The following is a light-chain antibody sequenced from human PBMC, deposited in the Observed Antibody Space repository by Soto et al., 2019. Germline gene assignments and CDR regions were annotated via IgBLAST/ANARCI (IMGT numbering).Light chain of an antibody. J-gene: IGKJ4*01. CDR2: DAS. CDR3: QQYNSYSPT. Sequence: DIQVTQSPSTLSASVGDRVTITCRASQSIRNTLAWYQQKPGKAPKLLIYDASTLESWVPSRFSGSGSGTEFTLTISSLQPDDFAPYYCQQYNSYSPTFGGGTKVEIK. CDR1: QSIRNT. V-gene: IGKV1-5*03.